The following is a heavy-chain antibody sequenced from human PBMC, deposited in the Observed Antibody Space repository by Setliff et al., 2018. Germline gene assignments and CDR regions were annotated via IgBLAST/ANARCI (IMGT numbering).Heavy chain of an antibody. Sequence: SETLSLTCAVSGASTTTYYWSWIRQPAGKGLECIGRMYSSGSIYYNPSLKSRVTMSVDTSKNQFSLKLRSVTAADTALYYCARVVPYQYMDVWGKGTTVTVSS. V-gene: IGHV4-4*07. CDR2: MYSSGSI. CDR3: ARVVPYQYMDV. CDR1: GASTTTYY. D-gene: IGHD2-2*01. J-gene: IGHJ6*03.